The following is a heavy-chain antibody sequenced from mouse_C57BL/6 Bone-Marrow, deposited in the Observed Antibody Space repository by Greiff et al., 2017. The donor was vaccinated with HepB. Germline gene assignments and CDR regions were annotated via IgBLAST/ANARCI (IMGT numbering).Heavy chain of an antibody. Sequence: QVHVKQPGAELVRPGTSAKLSCKASGYTFTSYWMHWVKQRPGQGLEWIGVIDPSDSYTNYNQKFKGKATLTVDTSSSTAYMQLSSLTSEDSAVYYCARGYYGSGAYWGQGTLVTVSA. CDR2: IDPSDSYT. V-gene: IGHV1-59*01. D-gene: IGHD1-1*01. CDR3: ARGYYGSGAY. CDR1: GYTFTSYW. J-gene: IGHJ3*01.